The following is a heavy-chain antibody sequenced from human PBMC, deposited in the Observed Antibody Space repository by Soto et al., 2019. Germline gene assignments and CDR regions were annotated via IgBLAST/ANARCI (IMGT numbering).Heavy chain of an antibody. CDR1: GFTFSSYG. CDR3: AKDRIQLWLPLYYYYYYGMDV. Sequence: GGSLRLSCAASGFTFSSYGMHWVRQAPGKGLEWVAVISYDGSNKYYADSVKGRFTISRDNSKNTLYLQMNSLRAEDTAVYYCAKDRIQLWLPLYYYYYYGMDVWGQGTTVTVSS. CDR2: ISYDGSNK. J-gene: IGHJ6*02. D-gene: IGHD5-18*01. V-gene: IGHV3-30*18.